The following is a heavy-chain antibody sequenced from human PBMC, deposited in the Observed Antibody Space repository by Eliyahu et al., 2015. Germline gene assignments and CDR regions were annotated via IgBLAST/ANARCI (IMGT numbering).Heavy chain of an antibody. Sequence: QVQLVQSGAEVKXPGASVKVSCKVSGXTXPELSMHWVRQAPGKGXEWMGGFDPEXGETIYAQKFQGRVTMTEDTSTDTAYMELSSLRSEDTAVYYCATDSVGAKRKWAFDIWGQGTMVTVSS. CDR1: GXTXPELS. D-gene: IGHD1-26*01. CDR2: FDPEXGET. CDR3: ATDSVGAKRKWAFDI. V-gene: IGHV1-24*01. J-gene: IGHJ3*02.